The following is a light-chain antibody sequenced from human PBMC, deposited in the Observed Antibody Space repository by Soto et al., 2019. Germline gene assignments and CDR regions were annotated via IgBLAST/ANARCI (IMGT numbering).Light chain of an antibody. Sequence: QAVVTQEPSVTVSPGGTVTLTCGSSTGAVTSDRYPYWFQQQPGQVPRALIFDTTNTHSWTPARFSGSLLGDKAALTLSGAQPEDEADYCCLLHYSGGRRVFGGGTKLTVL. CDR1: TGAVTSDRY. CDR3: LLHYSGGRRV. CDR2: DTT. V-gene: IGLV7-46*01. J-gene: IGLJ2*01.